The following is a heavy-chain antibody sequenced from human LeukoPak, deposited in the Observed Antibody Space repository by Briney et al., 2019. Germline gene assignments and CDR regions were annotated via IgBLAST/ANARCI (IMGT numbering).Heavy chain of an antibody. J-gene: IGHJ4*02. CDR2: ISGSGGST. D-gene: IGHD3-10*01. CDR3: AKDSLVVQGVYYLFDY. CDR1: GFTFSSYA. Sequence: PGGSLRLSCAASGFTFSSYAMSWVRQAPGKGLEWVSAISGSGGSTYYADSVKGRFTISRDNSKNTLYLQMNSLRAEDTAVYYCAKDSLVVQGVYYLFDYWGQGTLVTVSS. V-gene: IGHV3-23*01.